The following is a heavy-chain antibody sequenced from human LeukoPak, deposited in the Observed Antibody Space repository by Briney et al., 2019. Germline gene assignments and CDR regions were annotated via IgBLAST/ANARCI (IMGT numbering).Heavy chain of an antibody. J-gene: IGHJ5*02. V-gene: IGHV4-31*03. Sequence: SETLSLTCTVSGGSISSGGYYWSWIRQQPGKGLEWIGYIYYSGSTYYNPSLKSRVTISVDTSKNQFSLKLSSVTAADTAVYYCARDTVYCSSTSCYTNWFDPWGQGTLVTVSS. D-gene: IGHD2-2*02. CDR2: IYYSGST. CDR3: ARDTVYCSSTSCYTNWFDP. CDR1: GGSISSGGYY.